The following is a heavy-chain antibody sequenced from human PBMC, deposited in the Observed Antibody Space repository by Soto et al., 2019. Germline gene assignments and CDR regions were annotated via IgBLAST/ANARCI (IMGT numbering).Heavy chain of an antibody. D-gene: IGHD4-4*01. Sequence: GGSLRLSCAASGFTFSTYPMSWVRQAPGKGLEWVSGISGSGISTYYTDSVKGRFTISRDNSKNTVFLQMNSLRDEDTAVYYCVKPPVITASYYYYDMDAWGPGTTVTVSS. CDR1: GFTFSTYP. CDR2: ISGSGIST. CDR3: VKPPVITASYYYYDMDA. V-gene: IGHV3-23*01. J-gene: IGHJ6*02.